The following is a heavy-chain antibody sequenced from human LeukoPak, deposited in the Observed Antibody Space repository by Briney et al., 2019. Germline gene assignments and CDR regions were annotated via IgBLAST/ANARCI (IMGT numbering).Heavy chain of an antibody. CDR2: MNPNSGNT. D-gene: IGHD3-3*02. V-gene: IGHV1-8*02. CDR1: GGTFTSYY. Sequence: ASVKVSCKASGGTFTSYYMHWVRQAPGQGLEWMGWMNPNSGNTGYAQKFQGRVTMTRNTSISTAYMELSSLRSEDTAVYYCARGLSMTVLGDGMDVWGQGTTVTVSS. CDR3: ARGLSMTVLGDGMDV. J-gene: IGHJ6*02.